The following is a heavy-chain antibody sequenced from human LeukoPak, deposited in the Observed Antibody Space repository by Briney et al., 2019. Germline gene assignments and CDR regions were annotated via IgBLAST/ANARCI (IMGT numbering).Heavy chain of an antibody. CDR2: ISGSGGST. V-gene: IGHV3-23*01. J-gene: IGHJ4*02. CDR1: GFTFSSYA. Sequence: GGSLRLSCAASGFTFSSYAMSWVRQAPGKGLEWVSAISGSGGSTYYADPVKGRFTISRDNSKNTLYLQMNSLRAEDTAVYYCAKDDSYDSSGYYFQNFDYWGQGTLVTVSS. D-gene: IGHD3-22*01. CDR3: AKDDSYDSSGYYFQNFDY.